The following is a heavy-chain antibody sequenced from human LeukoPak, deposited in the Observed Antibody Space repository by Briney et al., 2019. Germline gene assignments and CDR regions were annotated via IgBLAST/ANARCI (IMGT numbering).Heavy chain of an antibody. Sequence: SETLSLTCTVSGYSISSGYYWGWIRQPPGKGPEWIGSIYHSGSTYYNPSLKSRVTISVDTSKNQFSLKLSSVTAADTAVYYCARSPPTIAAAGTLGLFDYWGQGTLVTVSS. CDR1: GYSISSGYY. J-gene: IGHJ4*02. CDR3: ARSPPTIAAAGTLGLFDY. D-gene: IGHD6-13*01. CDR2: IYHSGST. V-gene: IGHV4-38-2*02.